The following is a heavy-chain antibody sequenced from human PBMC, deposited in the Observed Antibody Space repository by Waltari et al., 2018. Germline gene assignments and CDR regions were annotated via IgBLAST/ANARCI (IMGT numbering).Heavy chain of an antibody. D-gene: IGHD3-3*01. J-gene: IGHJ5*02. CDR3: ARGERITIFGVVIRRANWFDP. CDR1: GGPSSGYS. V-gene: IGHV4-34*01. CDR2: INHSGST. Sequence: QVQLQQWGAGLLKPSETLSLTCAVSGGPSSGYSWRWLRPPPGKGLEWIGEINHSGSTNYNPSLKSRVTISVDTSKNQFSLKLSSVTAADTAVYYCARGERITIFGVVIRRANWFDPWGQGTLVTVSS.